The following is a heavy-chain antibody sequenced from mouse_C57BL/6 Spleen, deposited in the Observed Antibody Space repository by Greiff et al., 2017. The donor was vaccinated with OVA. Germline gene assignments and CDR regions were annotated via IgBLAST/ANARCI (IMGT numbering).Heavy chain of an antibody. Sequence: VQLQQSGAELVRPGASVTLSCKASGYTFTDYEMHWVKQTPVHGLEWIGAIDPETGGTAYNQKFKGKAILTADKSSSTAYMELRSLTSEDSAVYYCTRGGYSNYGAMDYWGQGTSVTVSS. CDR2: IDPETGGT. J-gene: IGHJ4*01. D-gene: IGHD2-5*01. V-gene: IGHV1-15*01. CDR3: TRGGYSNYGAMDY. CDR1: GYTFTDYE.